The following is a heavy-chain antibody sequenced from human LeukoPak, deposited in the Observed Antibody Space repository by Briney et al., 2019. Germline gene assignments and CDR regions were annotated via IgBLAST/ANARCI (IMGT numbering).Heavy chain of an antibody. J-gene: IGHJ4*02. CDR2: IYSGGRT. CDR3: ARGPPGSYDILTGYYIPYYFDY. V-gene: IGHV3-66*01. Sequence: GGSLRLSCAASGFTVSSNYMSWVRQAPGKGLEWASVIYSGGRTYYADSVKGRFTISRDNSKNTLYLQMDSLRAEDTAVYYCARGPPGSYDILTGYYIPYYFDYWGQGTLVTVSS. CDR1: GFTVSSNY. D-gene: IGHD3-9*01.